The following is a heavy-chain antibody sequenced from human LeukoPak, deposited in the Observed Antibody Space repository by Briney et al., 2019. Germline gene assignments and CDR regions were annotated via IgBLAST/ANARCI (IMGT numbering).Heavy chain of an antibody. V-gene: IGHV4-31*03. J-gene: IGHJ4*02. Sequence: SQTLSLTCTVSGGSISSGGYYWSWIRQHPGKGLEWIGYIYYSGSTYYNPSLKSRVTISVDTSKNQFSLKLSSVTAADTAVYYCARGFGKNYYDSSGNYGFDYWGQGTLVTVSS. CDR3: ARGFGKNYYDSSGNYGFDY. CDR2: IYYSGST. CDR1: GGSISSGGYY. D-gene: IGHD3-22*01.